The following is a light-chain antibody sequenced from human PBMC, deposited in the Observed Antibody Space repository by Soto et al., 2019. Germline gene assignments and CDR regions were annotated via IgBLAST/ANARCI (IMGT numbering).Light chain of an antibody. V-gene: IGLV2-14*01. CDR2: DVS. J-gene: IGLJ1*01. Sequence: QSALTQPASVSGSPGQSITISCTGTSSDVGGYNFVSWYQQHPGKAPKLMIYDVSDRPSGVSNRLSGPKSGNTASLTISGLQAEDEADYYCSSYTSSFYVFGTGTKVTVL. CDR1: SSDVGGYNF. CDR3: SSYTSSFYV.